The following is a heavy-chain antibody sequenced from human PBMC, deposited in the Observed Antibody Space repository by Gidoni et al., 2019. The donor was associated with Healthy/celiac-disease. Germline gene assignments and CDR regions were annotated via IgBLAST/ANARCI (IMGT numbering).Heavy chain of an antibody. CDR1: GGTVSSYA. V-gene: IGHV3-23*01. CDR2: ISGSGGST. CDR3: AKPGLAGYPIAIFDY. D-gene: IGHD3-16*02. Sequence: EVQLLESGGGVVQTGGSLRRPSAASGGTVSSYAMRWVRQAPGKGRELVSAISGSGGSTYYAGSVKSRFTISRDNSKNALYLQMNSLGAEDTAVYYCAKPGLAGYPIAIFDYWGQGTLVTVSS. J-gene: IGHJ4*02.